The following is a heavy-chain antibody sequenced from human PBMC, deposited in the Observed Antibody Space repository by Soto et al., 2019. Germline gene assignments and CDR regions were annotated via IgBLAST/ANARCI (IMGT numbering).Heavy chain of an antibody. V-gene: IGHV4-61*01. CDR3: ARDRVAVAANWFDP. CDR2: IYYSGST. Sequence: SETLSLTCTVSGGSVSSGSYYWSWIRQPPGKGLEWIGYIYYSGSTNYNPSLKSRVTISVDTSKNQFSLKLSSLTAADTAVYYCARDRVAVAANWFDPWGQGTLVTVSS. CDR1: GGSVSSGSYY. D-gene: IGHD6-19*01. J-gene: IGHJ5*02.